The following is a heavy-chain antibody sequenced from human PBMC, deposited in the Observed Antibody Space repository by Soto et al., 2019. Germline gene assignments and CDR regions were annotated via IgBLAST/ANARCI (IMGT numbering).Heavy chain of an antibody. V-gene: IGHV3-30-3*01. CDR1: GFTFSSYA. J-gene: IGHJ4*02. D-gene: IGHD3-22*01. Sequence: GGSLRLSCAASGFTFSSYAMHWVRQAPGKGLEWVAVISYDGSNKYYADSVKGRFTISRDNSKNPLYLQMNSLRAEDTAVYYCARHLEEVVVITHPTYFDYWGQGTLVTVSS. CDR2: ISYDGSNK. CDR3: ARHLEEVVVITHPTYFDY.